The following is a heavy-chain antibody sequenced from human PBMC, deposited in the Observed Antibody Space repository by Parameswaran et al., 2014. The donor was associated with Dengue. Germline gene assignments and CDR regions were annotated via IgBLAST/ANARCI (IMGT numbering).Heavy chain of an antibody. CDR3: ARDLRDYYETSGYYLGAFDI. CDR2: IIPVFGTA. J-gene: IGHJ3*02. V-gene: IGHV1-69*01. Sequence: SWVRQAPGQGLELVGVIIPVFGTANYAQKFQGRVTITADESTRTAYMELSSLRSEDTAVYYCARDLRDYYETSGYYLGAFDIWAKGQWSPSPQ. D-gene: IGHD3-22*01.